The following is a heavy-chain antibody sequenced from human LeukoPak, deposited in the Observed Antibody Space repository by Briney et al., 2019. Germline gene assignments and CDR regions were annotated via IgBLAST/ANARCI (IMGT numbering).Heavy chain of an antibody. CDR1: GFTFSSYG. J-gene: IGHJ6*02. V-gene: IGHV3-33*01. CDR3: ARTHKPGIAAAGTNYYYGMDV. D-gene: IGHD6-13*01. CDR2: IWYDGSNK. Sequence: PGGSLRLSCAASGFTFSSYGMHWVRQAPGKGLEWVAVIWYDGSNKYYADSVKGRFTIFRDNSKNTLYLQMNSLRAEDTAVYYCARTHKPGIAAAGTNYYYGMDVWGQGTTVTVSS.